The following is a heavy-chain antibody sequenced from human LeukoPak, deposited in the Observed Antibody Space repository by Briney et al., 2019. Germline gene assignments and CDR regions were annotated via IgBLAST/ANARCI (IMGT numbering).Heavy chain of an antibody. D-gene: IGHD4-23*01. Sequence: ASVNVSCKASGYTFTDDYMHWVRQAPGQGFEWMGWISAYKGDTIYAQKFQGRVTMTTDTSTTTAYMELRSLRSEDTAVYYCAKDFLPVGTPSNYFDYWGQGTLVTVSS. CDR2: ISAYKGDT. CDR1: GYTFTDDY. J-gene: IGHJ4*02. CDR3: AKDFLPVGTPSNYFDY. V-gene: IGHV1-18*04.